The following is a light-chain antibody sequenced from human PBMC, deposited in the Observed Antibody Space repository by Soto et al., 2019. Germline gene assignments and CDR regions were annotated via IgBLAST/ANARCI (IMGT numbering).Light chain of an antibody. CDR1: QGISNY. CDR3: QQYNSYST. V-gene: IGKV1-9*01. J-gene: IGKJ5*01. Sequence: DIQLTQSPSFLSASVGDRVTITCRASQGISNYLAWYQQKPGKAPKLLIYAASTLQSEVPSRFSGSGSGTEFTLTISSLQPDDFATYYCQQYNSYSTFGQGTRLEIK. CDR2: AAS.